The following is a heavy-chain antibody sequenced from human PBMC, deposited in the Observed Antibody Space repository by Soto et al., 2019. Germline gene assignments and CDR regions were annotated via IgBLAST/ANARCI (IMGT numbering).Heavy chain of an antibody. V-gene: IGHV3-23*01. CDR2: VSPNGQGI. CDR1: GFTLGRYG. D-gene: IGHD3-10*01. Sequence: PGGSLRLSCAVSGFTLGRYGMSWVRQAPGKGLEWVSAVSPNGQGIYYADSVRGRFTISRDFSKNTVFLHMDSLRAEDTAVYYCAKDRDYPRDYFHYWGQGTLVTVSS. CDR3: AKDRDYPRDYFHY. J-gene: IGHJ4*02.